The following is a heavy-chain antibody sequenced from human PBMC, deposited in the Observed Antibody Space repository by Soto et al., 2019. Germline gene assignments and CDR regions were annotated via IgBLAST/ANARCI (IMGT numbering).Heavy chain of an antibody. D-gene: IGHD2-2*01. CDR2: INHSGST. CDR3: ARLAPYRSQLLVIGNLLDP. V-gene: IGHV4-34*01. J-gene: IGHJ5*02. CDR1: GGSFSGYY. Sequence: PSETLSLTCAVYGGSFSGYYWSWIRQPPGKGLEWIGEINHSGSTNYNPSLKSRVTITVDTSKNQFSLKLSSMTAADTAVYYSARLAPYRSQLLVIGNLLDPPGQGTLDSVSS.